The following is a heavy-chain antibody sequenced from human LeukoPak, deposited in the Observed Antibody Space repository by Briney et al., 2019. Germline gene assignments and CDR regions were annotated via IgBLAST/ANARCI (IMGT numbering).Heavy chain of an antibody. CDR2: MRRDGNEI. CDR3: AREYQDSSGWSFDY. CDR1: GFTFSTYW. D-gene: IGHD6-19*01. Sequence: GGSLRLSCSASGFTFSTYWMSWVRQAPGKGLEWVANMRRDGNEIYYLDSVKGRFTIPRDNSKNTLYLQMNSLRAEDTAVYYCAREYQDSSGWSFDYWGQGTLVTVSS. J-gene: IGHJ4*02. V-gene: IGHV3-7*01.